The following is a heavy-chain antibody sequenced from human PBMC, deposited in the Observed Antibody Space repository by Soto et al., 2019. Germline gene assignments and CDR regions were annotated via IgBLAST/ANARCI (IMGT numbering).Heavy chain of an antibody. Sequence: GESLKISCKGSGYSFAGYWITWVRQKPGKGLEWMGRIDPSDSQTYYSPSFRGHVTISVTKSITTVFLQWSSLRASDTAMYYCARQIYDSDPGPNFQYYLDSWGQVTPVTVSS. CDR2: IDPSDSQT. V-gene: IGHV5-10-1*01. CDR1: GYSFAGYW. J-gene: IGHJ4*02. CDR3: ARQIYDSDPGPNFQYYLDS. D-gene: IGHD5-12*01.